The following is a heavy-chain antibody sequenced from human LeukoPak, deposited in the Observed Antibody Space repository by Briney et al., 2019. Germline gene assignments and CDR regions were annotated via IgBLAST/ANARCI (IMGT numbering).Heavy chain of an antibody. J-gene: IGHJ5*02. CDR1: GGSISPYY. CDR3: ARVSCSSTSCYGDNWFDP. V-gene: IGHV4-59*12. Sequence: SETLSLTCTVSGGSISPYYWSWIRQSPGKGLEWIGYIYSSGSANYNPSLKSRVTISVDTSKNQFSLKLSSVTAADTAVYYCARVSCSSTSCYGDNWFDPWGQGTLVTVSS. D-gene: IGHD2-2*01. CDR2: IYSSGSA.